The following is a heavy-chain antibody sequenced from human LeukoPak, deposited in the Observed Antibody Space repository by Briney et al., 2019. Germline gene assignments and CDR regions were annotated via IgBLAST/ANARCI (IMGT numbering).Heavy chain of an antibody. CDR1: GYTFTSYA. D-gene: IGHD6-19*01. CDR2: INAGNGNT. CDR3: ARVVKYSSGPLTDLLPYYFDS. J-gene: IGHJ4*02. V-gene: IGHV1-3*03. Sequence: ASVRVSCKASGYTFTSYAMHWVRQAPGQRLEWMGWINAGNGNTKYSQEFQGRVTISRDTSASTAYMELSSLRSEDMAVYYCARVVKYSSGPLTDLLPYYFDSWGQGTLVTVSS.